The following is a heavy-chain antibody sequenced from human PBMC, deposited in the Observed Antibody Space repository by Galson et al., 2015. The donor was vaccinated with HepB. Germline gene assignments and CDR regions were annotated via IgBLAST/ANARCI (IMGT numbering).Heavy chain of an antibody. Sequence: SVKVSCKASGFTFTSSAVQWVRQARGQRLEWIGWIVVGSGNTNYAQKFQERVTITRDMSTSTAYMELSSLRSEDTAVYYCAADHAIINGEGAFDIWGQGTMVTVSS. CDR1: GFTFTSSA. D-gene: IGHD3-10*01. CDR3: AADHAIINGEGAFDI. CDR2: IVVGSGNT. V-gene: IGHV1-58*01. J-gene: IGHJ3*02.